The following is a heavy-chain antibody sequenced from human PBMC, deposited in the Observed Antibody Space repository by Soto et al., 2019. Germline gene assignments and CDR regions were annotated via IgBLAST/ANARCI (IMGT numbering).Heavy chain of an antibody. CDR1: GFTFSSYA. Sequence: EVQLLESGGGLVQPGGSLRLSCAASGFTFSSYAMSWVRQAPGKGLEWVSAISGSGGSTYYADSVKGRFTISRDNSKNTLYLQMNSLRAEDTAVYYCAKSLYCSGGSCYYGYYYYMDVWGKGTTVTVSS. D-gene: IGHD2-15*01. CDR2: ISGSGGST. J-gene: IGHJ6*03. V-gene: IGHV3-23*01. CDR3: AKSLYCSGGSCYYGYYYYMDV.